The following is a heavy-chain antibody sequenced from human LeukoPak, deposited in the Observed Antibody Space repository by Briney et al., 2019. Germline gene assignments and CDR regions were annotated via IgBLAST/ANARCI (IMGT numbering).Heavy chain of an antibody. V-gene: IGHV3-66*01. J-gene: IGHJ4*02. D-gene: IGHD4-17*01. Sequence: GGSLRLSCAASGXTVSSNYMSWVRQAPGKGLEWVSVIYSGGSTYYADYVKGRFTISRDNSKNTLYLQMNSLRAEDTAVYYCASTFYGDSPPYWGQGTLVTVSS. CDR2: IYSGGST. CDR1: GXTVSSNY. CDR3: ASTFYGDSPPY.